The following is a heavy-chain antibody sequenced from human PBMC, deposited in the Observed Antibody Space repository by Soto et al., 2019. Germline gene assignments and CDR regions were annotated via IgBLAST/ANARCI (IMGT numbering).Heavy chain of an antibody. CDR3: AREGDIVVGGGYFDL. CDR1: GFTFSSYS. Sequence: GGSLRLCCAASGFTFSSYSMNWVRQAPGKGLEWVSSISSSSSYIYYADSVKGRFTISRDNAKNSLYLQMNSLRAEDTAVYYCAREGDIVVGGGYFDLWGRGTLVTVSS. CDR2: ISSSSSYI. J-gene: IGHJ2*01. V-gene: IGHV3-21*01. D-gene: IGHD2-2*01.